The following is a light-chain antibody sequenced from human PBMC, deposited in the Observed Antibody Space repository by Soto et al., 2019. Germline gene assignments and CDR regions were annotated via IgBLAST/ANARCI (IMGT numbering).Light chain of an antibody. CDR2: DAS. CDR1: QPISTW. Sequence: DLQVTQSPSTLSASVGDRVTITCRASQPISTWLAWYQEKPGKAPKLLTYDASSLEGGVPSRFSGSGSGTEFTLTISSLQPDDFATYYCHQYNYYRPTFGQGTKVEIK. CDR3: HQYNYYRPT. J-gene: IGKJ1*01. V-gene: IGKV1-5*01.